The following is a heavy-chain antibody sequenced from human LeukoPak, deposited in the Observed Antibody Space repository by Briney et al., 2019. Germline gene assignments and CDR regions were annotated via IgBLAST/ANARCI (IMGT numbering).Heavy chain of an antibody. V-gene: IGHV4-59*11. D-gene: IGHD5/OR15-5a*01. CDR2: ISYSGIT. CDR3: ARSWTIYDPMDV. Sequence: SETLSLTCTVSGGSISSHYWNWIWQPPGKGLEWIGYISYSGITNYNPSLKSRVTISADTSKNQFALKLNSVTAADTAVYYCARSWTIYDPMDVWGKGTTVTVSS. CDR1: GGSISSHY. J-gene: IGHJ6*03.